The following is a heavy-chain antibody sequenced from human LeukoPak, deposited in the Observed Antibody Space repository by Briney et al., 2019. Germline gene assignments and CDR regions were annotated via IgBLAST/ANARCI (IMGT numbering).Heavy chain of an antibody. CDR2: IYHGGST. Sequence: SETLSLTCTVSGYSISSGYYWGWIRQSPGKGLEWIGSIYHGGSTYYNPSLRSRVIVSVDTSKNHFSLKMSSVTAADTAVYYCARAYSSSWYWNWFDPWGQGTLVTVSS. CDR3: ARAYSSSWYWNWFDP. J-gene: IGHJ5*02. D-gene: IGHD6-13*01. V-gene: IGHV4-38-2*02. CDR1: GYSISSGYY.